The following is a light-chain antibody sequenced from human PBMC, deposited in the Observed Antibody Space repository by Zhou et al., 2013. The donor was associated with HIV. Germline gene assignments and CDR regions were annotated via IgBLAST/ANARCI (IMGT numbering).Light chain of an antibody. Sequence: DIWMTQSPSSLSASVGDRVTITCRSSQTLSGYLNWYQVKPGKAPTLLIFGASTLQSGVPLRFSGSESGTNFTLTISGLHPEDLATYYCQQSYTTPFTFGQGTKVEIK. CDR1: QTLSGY. J-gene: IGKJ2*01. V-gene: IGKV1-39*01. CDR3: QQSYTTPFT. CDR2: GAS.